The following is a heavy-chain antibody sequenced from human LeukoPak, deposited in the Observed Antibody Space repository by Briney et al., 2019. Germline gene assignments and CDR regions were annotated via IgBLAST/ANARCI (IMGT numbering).Heavy chain of an antibody. J-gene: IGHJ5*02. D-gene: IGHD6-13*01. Sequence: SVKVSCKASGGTFISYAISWVRQAPGQGLEWMGGIIPIFGTAKYAQKFQGRVTITADESTSTAYMELSSLRSEDTAVYYCARSVPYGTTWYGRSDLWGQGTLVTVSS. CDR2: IIPIFGTA. CDR3: ARSVPYGTTWYGRSDL. CDR1: GGTFISYA. V-gene: IGHV1-69*13.